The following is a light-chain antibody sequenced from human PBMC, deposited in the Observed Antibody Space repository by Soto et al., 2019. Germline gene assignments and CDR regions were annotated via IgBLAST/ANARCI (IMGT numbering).Light chain of an antibody. J-gene: IGKJ5*01. CDR1: QSVSSY. CDR3: QQRTIWPPSIT. V-gene: IGKV3-11*01. Sequence: EIVLTQSPATLSLSPGERATLSCRASQSVSSYLAWYQQRPGQAPRLLMYDASKRATGIPARFSGSGSGTDFTLTISSLEPEDFAVYYCQQRTIWPPSITFGQGTRLAIK. CDR2: DAS.